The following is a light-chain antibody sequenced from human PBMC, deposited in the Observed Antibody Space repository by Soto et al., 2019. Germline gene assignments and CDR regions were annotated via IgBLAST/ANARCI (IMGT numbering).Light chain of an antibody. J-gene: IGKJ1*01. CDR1: QGISSY. CDR3: QQXYSYLRT. CDR2: AAS. Sequence: AIRMTQSPSSFSASTGDRVTITCRASQGISSYLAWYQQKPGKAPKLLIYAASTLQSGVPSRFSGSGSGTDFTLTISCLQSEDFATYYCQQXYSYLRTLGQGTKVDIK. V-gene: IGKV1-8*01.